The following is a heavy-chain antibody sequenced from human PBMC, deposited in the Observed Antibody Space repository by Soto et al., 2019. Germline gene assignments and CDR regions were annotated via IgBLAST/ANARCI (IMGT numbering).Heavy chain of an antibody. J-gene: IGHJ6*02. D-gene: IGHD3-10*01. CDR3: ARGAKLPGLFYYYYGMDV. Sequence: SATLSLTCTVSGGSISSYYWSWIRQPPGKGLEWIGYIYYSGSTNYNPSLKSRVTISVDTSKNQFSLKLSSVTAADTAVYYCARGAKLPGLFYYYYGMDVWGQGTTVTVSS. CDR1: GGSISSYY. CDR2: IYYSGST. V-gene: IGHV4-59*01.